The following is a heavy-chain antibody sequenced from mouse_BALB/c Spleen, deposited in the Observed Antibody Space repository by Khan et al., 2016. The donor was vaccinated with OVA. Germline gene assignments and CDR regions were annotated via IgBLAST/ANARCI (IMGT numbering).Heavy chain of an antibody. D-gene: IGHD2-14*01. J-gene: IGHJ4*01. Sequence: VKVEESGPGLVAPSQSLSITCTVSGFSLSRYNIHWVRQPPGKGLEWLGMIWAGGGTDYNSTLKSRLNISKDNSKSQVFLKMNSLQTDDTAMYYCARAYYRYDGYYAVDYWGQGTSVTVSS. V-gene: IGHV2-6-4*01. CDR2: IWAGGGT. CDR1: GFSLSRYN. CDR3: ARAYYRYDGYYAVDY.